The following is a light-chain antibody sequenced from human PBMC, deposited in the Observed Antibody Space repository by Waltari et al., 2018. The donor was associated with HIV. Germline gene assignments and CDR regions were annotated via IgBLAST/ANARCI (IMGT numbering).Light chain of an antibody. Sequence: EIVMTQSPVTLSVYPGERATLSCRASQSVRSNLAWYQQKPGQAPRLLIYGAATRATGIPARFSGSGSGTEFTLTISSLQSEDFAVYCCQQYGNWYTFGQGTKLEIK. J-gene: IGKJ2*01. V-gene: IGKV3-15*01. CDR3: QQYGNWYT. CDR1: QSVRSN. CDR2: GAA.